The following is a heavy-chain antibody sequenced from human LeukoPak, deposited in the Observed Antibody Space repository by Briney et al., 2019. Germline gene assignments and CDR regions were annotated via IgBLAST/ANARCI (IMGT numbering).Heavy chain of an antibody. D-gene: IGHD3-3*01. Sequence: GGSLRLSCAASGFTVSSNYMSWVRQAPGKGLEWVSVIYSGGSTYYADSVKGRFTISRDNSKNTLYLQMNSLRAEDTAVYYCARGWSGQDQHDAFDIWGQGTMVTVSS. CDR1: GFTVSSNY. J-gene: IGHJ3*02. CDR3: ARGWSGQDQHDAFDI. CDR2: IYSGGST. V-gene: IGHV3-66*02.